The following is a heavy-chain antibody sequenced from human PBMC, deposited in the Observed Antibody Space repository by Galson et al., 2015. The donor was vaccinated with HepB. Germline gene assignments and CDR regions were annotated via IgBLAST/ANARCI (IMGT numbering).Heavy chain of an antibody. CDR1: GFTFSSYA. Sequence: SLRLSCAASGFTFSSYAMHWVRQAPGKGLEWVAVISYDGSNKYYADSVKGRFTISRDNSKNTLYLQMNSLRAEDTAVYYCARGSSSWYYYYYGMDVWGQGTTVTVSS. CDR3: ARGSSSWYYYYYGMDV. V-gene: IGHV3-30*04. CDR2: ISYDGSNK. D-gene: IGHD6-13*01. J-gene: IGHJ6*02.